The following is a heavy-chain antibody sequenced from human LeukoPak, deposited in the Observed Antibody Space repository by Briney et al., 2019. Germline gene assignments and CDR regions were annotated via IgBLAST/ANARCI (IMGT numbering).Heavy chain of an antibody. J-gene: IGHJ4*02. CDR3: ATEYGGNSAGDY. CDR1: GGSISSSSYY. V-gene: IGHV4-39*01. Sequence: SETLSLTCTVSGGSISSSSYYWGWIRQPPGKGLEWIGSIYYSGSTYYNPSLKSRVTISVDTSKNQFSLRLSSVTAADTAVYYCATEYGGNSAGDYWGQGTLVTVSS. D-gene: IGHD4-23*01. CDR2: IYYSGST.